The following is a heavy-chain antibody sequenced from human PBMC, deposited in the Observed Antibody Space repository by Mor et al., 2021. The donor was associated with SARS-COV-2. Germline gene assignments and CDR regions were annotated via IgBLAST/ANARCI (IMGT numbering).Heavy chain of an antibody. CDR3: AKATLVASIDPNLDD. Sequence: GLEWVAVFSYDGKNNYYADSVKGRFTISRDNSKNTLYLQMNSLRAEDTAVYYCAKATLVASIDPNLDDWGQGT. D-gene: IGHD5-12*01. CDR2: FSYDGKNN. J-gene: IGHJ4*02. V-gene: IGHV3-30*18.